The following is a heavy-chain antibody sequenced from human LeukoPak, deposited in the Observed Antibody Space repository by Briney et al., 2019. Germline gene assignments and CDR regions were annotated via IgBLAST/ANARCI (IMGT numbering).Heavy chain of an antibody. V-gene: IGHV1-58*02. D-gene: IGHD3-22*01. CDR2: IVVGSGNT. J-gene: IGHJ4*02. CDR1: GFTFTSSA. CDR3: AAVLDDSSGYYSFLGY. Sequence: SVKVSCKASGFTFTSSAMQWVRQARGQRLEWIGWIVVGSGNTNYAQKFQERVTITRDMSTSTAYMELSSLRYEDAAVYYCAAVLDDSSGYYSFLGYWGQGTLVPVSS.